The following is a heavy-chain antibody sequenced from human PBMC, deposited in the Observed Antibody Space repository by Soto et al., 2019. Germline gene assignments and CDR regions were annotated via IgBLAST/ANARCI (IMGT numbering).Heavy chain of an antibody. Sequence: SETLSLTCTVSGGSISSGGYYWSWIRQHPGKGLEWIGYIYYSGSTYYNPSLKSRVTISVDTSKNQFSLKLSSVTAADTAVYYCARGAQLYSSPTDPWGQGTLVTVSS. D-gene: IGHD6-13*01. J-gene: IGHJ5*02. CDR1: GGSISSGGYY. CDR2: IYYSGST. CDR3: ARGAQLYSSPTDP. V-gene: IGHV4-31*03.